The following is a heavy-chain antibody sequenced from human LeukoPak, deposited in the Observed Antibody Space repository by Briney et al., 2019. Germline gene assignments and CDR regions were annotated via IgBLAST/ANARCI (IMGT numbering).Heavy chain of an antibody. Sequence: GGSLRLSCAASGFTLSSYPIHWVRQAPGKGLEWVAVISYEGSVTYYADSVKGRFTISRDNSKNTLDLQMNSLRVEDTAVYYCVRDRAPWGGALGGAKGMDVWGEGTTVTVSS. J-gene: IGHJ6*04. CDR1: GFTLSSYP. CDR3: VRDRAPWGGALGGAKGMDV. V-gene: IGHV3-30*04. D-gene: IGHD3-10*01. CDR2: ISYEGSVT.